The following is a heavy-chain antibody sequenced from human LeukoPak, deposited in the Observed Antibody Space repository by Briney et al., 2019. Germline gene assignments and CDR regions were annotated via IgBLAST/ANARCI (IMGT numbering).Heavy chain of an antibody. J-gene: IGHJ6*03. CDR1: GGSISSYY. V-gene: IGHV4-4*07. D-gene: IGHD3-10*01. CDR3: ARDRYYYGSGDMDV. Sequence: PSETLSLTCTVSGGSISSYYWSWIRQPAGKGLEWIGRIYTSGSTNYNPSLKSRVTMSVDTSKNQFSLKLSSVTAADTAVYYCARDRYYYGSGDMDVWGKGTTVTISS. CDR2: IYTSGST.